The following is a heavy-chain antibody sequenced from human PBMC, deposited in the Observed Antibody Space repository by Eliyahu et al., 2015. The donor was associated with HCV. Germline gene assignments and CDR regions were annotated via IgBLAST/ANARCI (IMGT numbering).Heavy chain of an antibody. D-gene: IGHD3-10*01. CDR2: INAGNGNT. CDR3: ARSSDLIWFGGPDY. CDR1: GYTFTSYA. Sequence: QVQLVQSGAEVKKPGASVKVSCKASGYTFTSYAMHWVRQAPGQRLEWMGWINAGNGNTKYSQKFQGRVTITRDTSASTAYMELSSLRSEDTAVYYCARSSDLIWFGGPDYWGQGTLVTVSS. V-gene: IGHV1-3*01. J-gene: IGHJ4*02.